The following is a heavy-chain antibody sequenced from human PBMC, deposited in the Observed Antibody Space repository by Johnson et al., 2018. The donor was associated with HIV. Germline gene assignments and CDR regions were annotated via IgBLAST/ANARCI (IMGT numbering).Heavy chain of an antibody. V-gene: IGHV3-33*06. D-gene: IGHD1-26*01. CDR2: IWYDGSKT. CDR1: GFTFSSCG. CDR3: AKDRPTYSGSYWGAFDI. J-gene: IGHJ3*02. Sequence: QVRLVESGGGVVQPGKSLRLSCAASGFTFSSCGMHWVRQAAGKGLEWVALIWYDGSKTYYADSVKGRFTISRDNSKNPLYLQMNSLRAEDTAVYYCAKDRPTYSGSYWGAFDIWGQGTMATVSS.